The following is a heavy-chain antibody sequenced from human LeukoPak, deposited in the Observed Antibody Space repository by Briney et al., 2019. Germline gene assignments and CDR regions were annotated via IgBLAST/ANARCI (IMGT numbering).Heavy chain of an antibody. Sequence: PGGSLRLSCAASGFIFSSYSMNWVRQAPGKGLEWVSYISSSSGYIYYADSVKGRFTISRDNAKNSLYLQMNSLRAEDTAVYFCAKSTRAVMAMMDVWGKGTTVTVSS. J-gene: IGHJ6*04. CDR2: ISSSSGYI. CDR3: AKSTRAVMAMMDV. D-gene: IGHD3-16*01. V-gene: IGHV3-21*01. CDR1: GFIFSSYS.